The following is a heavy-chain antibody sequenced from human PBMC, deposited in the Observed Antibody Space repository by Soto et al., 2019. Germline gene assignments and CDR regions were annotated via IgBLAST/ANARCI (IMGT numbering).Heavy chain of an antibody. CDR2: IYTSGST. CDR1: GGSISSYY. J-gene: IGHJ6*02. CDR3: ARDQDILTGPLYGMDV. V-gene: IGHV4-4*07. Sequence: SETLSLTCTVPGGSISSYYWSWIRQPAGKGLEWIGRIYTSGSTNYNPSLKSRVTMSVDTSKNQFSLKLSSVTAADTAVYYCARDQDILTGPLYGMDVWGQGTTVTVS. D-gene: IGHD3-9*01.